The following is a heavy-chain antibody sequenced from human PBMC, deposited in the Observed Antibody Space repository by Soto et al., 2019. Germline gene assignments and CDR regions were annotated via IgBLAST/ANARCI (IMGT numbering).Heavy chain of an antibody. Sequence: QVHLVESGGGLVKPGGSLRLSCEASGINFRDYYMSWIRQVPGKGLEWLSYISGSSKYTDYAESVKGRFTISRANAENSLYLQMDSLRVEDTAVYYCARIYDAGGYSRGFDVWGQGTTVTVSS. D-gene: IGHD3-22*01. CDR1: GINFRDYY. CDR3: ARIYDAGGYSRGFDV. J-gene: IGHJ6*02. CDR2: ISGSSKYT. V-gene: IGHV3-11*06.